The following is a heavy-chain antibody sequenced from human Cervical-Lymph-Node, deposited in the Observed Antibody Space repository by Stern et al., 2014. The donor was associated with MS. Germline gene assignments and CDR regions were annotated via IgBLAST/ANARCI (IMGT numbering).Heavy chain of an antibody. V-gene: IGHV3-73*02. D-gene: IGHD1-14*01. CDR2: IRSKSNNFAT. CDR1: GFTFNVSA. J-gene: IGHJ5*02. Sequence: EVQLVESGGGLVQPGGSLKLSCAASGFTFNVSAMHWVRQAPGKGLEWVGRIRSKSNNFATTYAASMEGRFTISRDDSRNTTYLQMNSLKTEDTAMYYCTTLKPPTGGFDPWGQGTLVTVSS. CDR3: TTLKPPTGGFDP.